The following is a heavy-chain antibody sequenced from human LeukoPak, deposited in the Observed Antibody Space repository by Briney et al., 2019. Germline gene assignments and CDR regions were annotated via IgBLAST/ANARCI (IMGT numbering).Heavy chain of an antibody. D-gene: IGHD3-10*01. J-gene: IGHJ4*02. CDR1: GGTFIRLV. CDR2: IILYLGTS. CDR3: TRDGGDYGASGSYPDY. V-gene: IGHV1-69*01. Sequence: SVKVSCKASGGTFIRLVVSWVRQAPGQGLEWMGQIILYLGTSNQAQNCQGRITLTPDEATNPAYMALNRLRSGDTAVYYCTRDGGDYGASGSYPDYWGQGTLVTVSS.